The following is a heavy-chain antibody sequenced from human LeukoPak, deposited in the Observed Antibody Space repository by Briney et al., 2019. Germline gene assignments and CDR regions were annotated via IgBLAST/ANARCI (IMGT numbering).Heavy chain of an antibody. CDR1: GGTFSSYA. J-gene: IGHJ4*02. V-gene: IGHV1-69*05. D-gene: IGHD3-3*01. Sequence: SVKVSCKASGGTFSSYAISWVRQAPGQGLEWMGGIIPIFGTANYAQKFQGRVTITTDESTSTAYMELSSLRSEDTAVYYCARGGGSGYGNIDYWGQGTLVTVSS. CDR2: IIPIFGTA. CDR3: ARGGGSGYGNIDY.